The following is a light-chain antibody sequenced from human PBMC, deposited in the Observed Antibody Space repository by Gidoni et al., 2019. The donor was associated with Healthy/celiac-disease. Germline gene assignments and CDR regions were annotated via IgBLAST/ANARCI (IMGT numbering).Light chain of an antibody. J-gene: IGKJ1*01. CDR2: KAS. CDR1: QSISSW. Sequence: IQMTQSPSTLSASVGDRVTITCRASQSISSWLDWYQQKPGKAPKLLIYKASSLESGVPSRFSGSGSGTEFTLTISSLQPDDFATYYCQQYNSYSGTFGQGTKVEIK. V-gene: IGKV1-5*03. CDR3: QQYNSYSGT.